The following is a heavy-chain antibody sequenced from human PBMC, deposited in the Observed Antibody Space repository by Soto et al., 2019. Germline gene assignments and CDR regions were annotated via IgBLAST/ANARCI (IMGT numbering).Heavy chain of an antibody. CDR3: AKRRGAGGHFDY. Sequence: DVQLLESGGGLVHPGGSLRLSCEAPGFTFSSKAMGGVRQGPGKGLEWVAVVSIGGSTHYADSVRGRFTISRDNSKNTLSLQMNSLTAEDTAVYFCAKRRGAGGHFDYWGQGALVTVSS. J-gene: IGHJ4*02. CDR1: GFTFSSKA. V-gene: IGHV3-23*01. D-gene: IGHD2-15*01. CDR2: VSIGGST.